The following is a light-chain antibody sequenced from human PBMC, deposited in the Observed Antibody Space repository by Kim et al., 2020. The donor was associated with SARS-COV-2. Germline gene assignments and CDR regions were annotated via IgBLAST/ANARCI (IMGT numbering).Light chain of an antibody. CDR3: PQSYSTSLR. J-gene: IGKJ2*03. V-gene: IGKV1-39*01. Sequence: CASVGDRVTLTCRASQSISSYLNLDMKKPGKAPQRLIYPASSLQSGVPSRFSVGVSGTDFTLTISSVQPEDFATQFCPQSYSTSLRFGQGTNLEI. CDR2: PAS. CDR1: QSISSY.